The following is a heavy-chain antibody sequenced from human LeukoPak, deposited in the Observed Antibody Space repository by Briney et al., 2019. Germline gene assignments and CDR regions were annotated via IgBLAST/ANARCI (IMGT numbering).Heavy chain of an antibody. CDR3: AKDSLSYDFLTGYIDKYYFDY. V-gene: IGHV3-23*01. CDR2: ISGSGGST. J-gene: IGHJ4*02. CDR1: GFTFSNYA. Sequence: PGGSLRLSCAASGFTFSNYAMSWVRQAPGKGLEWVSSISGSGGSTDSADSVNGRFTISRDNSKNTLFLQMNSLRAEDTAVYYCAKDSLSYDFLTGYIDKYYFDYWGQGTLVTVSS. D-gene: IGHD3-9*01.